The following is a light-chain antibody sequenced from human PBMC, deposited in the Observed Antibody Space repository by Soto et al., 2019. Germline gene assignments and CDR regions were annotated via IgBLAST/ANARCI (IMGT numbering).Light chain of an antibody. J-gene: IGKJ1*01. Sequence: QLTQSPSTLSASVGDRVTITCRASQSVRTWLAWFQQKPGKAPKLLIYKATTLESGVPSRFSGSGSGTEFTLTISSLQHDYFATYYSQQYDNYLTFGRGTKVEIK. CDR2: KAT. CDR1: QSVRTW. CDR3: QQYDNYLT. V-gene: IGKV1-5*03.